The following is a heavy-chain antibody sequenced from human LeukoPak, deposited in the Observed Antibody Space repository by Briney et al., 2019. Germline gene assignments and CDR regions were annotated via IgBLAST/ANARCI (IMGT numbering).Heavy chain of an antibody. D-gene: IGHD7-27*01. J-gene: IGHJ4*02. CDR1: GFTFSSYA. CDR3: ASPNWGSNWAVDY. CDR2: ISYDGSNK. V-gene: IGHV3-30-3*01. Sequence: PGGSLRLSCAASGFTFSSYAMHWVRQAPGKGLEWVAVISYDGSNKYYADSVKGRFTISRDNSKNTLYLQMNSLRAEDTAVYYCASPNWGSNWAVDYWGQGTLVTVSS.